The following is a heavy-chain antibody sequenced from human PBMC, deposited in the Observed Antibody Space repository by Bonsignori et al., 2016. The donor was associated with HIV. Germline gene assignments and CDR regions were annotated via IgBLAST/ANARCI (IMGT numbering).Heavy chain of an antibody. V-gene: IGHV3-9*03. CDR3: TKSSIGGNYFES. D-gene: IGHD6-6*01. Sequence: EVQLVESGGGLVQPGRSLRLSCVASGFSFEDYVMQWIRQAPGKGLEWVASISWNSGSRVYADSVKGRFTISRDNANNSLFLEMNSLRPEDMAFYYCTKSSIGGNYFESWGQGTLVAVSS. J-gene: IGHJ4*02. CDR2: ISWNSGSR. CDR1: GFSFEDYV.